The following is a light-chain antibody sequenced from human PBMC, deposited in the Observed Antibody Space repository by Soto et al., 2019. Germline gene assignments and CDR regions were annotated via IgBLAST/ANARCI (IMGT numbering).Light chain of an antibody. CDR2: GAS. J-gene: IGKJ3*01. CDR3: QQYGTSLFS. Sequence: EIVLTQSPATLSLSPGEGATLSCRASQSVSSSYLAWYQQKPGQAPRLLIYGASSRATGIPDRFSGSGSGTDFTLTISRLEPEDFAVYYCQQYGTSLFSFGPGTKVDI. CDR1: QSVSSSY. V-gene: IGKV3-20*01.